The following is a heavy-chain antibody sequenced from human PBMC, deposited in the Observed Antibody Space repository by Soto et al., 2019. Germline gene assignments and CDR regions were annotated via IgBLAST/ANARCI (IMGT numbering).Heavy chain of an antibody. J-gene: IGHJ6*02. Sequence: QAQLVQSGAEMRKRGASVKIACRASGYSFSRYIIHWVRQAPGHSLEWMGWINAGNGERKYSQPLQGRLTITRDTSANTAYMELSRLSSDDTAVYYCANDLLTGFLADYKSYYRVDVWGQGTTVTV. CDR1: GYSFSRYI. CDR3: ANDLLTGFLADYKSYYRVDV. V-gene: IGHV1-3*01. D-gene: IGHD3-9*01. CDR2: INAGNGER.